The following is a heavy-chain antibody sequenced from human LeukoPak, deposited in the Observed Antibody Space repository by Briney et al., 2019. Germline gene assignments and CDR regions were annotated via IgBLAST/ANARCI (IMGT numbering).Heavy chain of an antibody. CDR2: IYSGGST. J-gene: IGHJ5*02. D-gene: IGHD3-10*01. CDR1: GCTVSSNY. V-gene: IGHV3-66*01. CDR3: ARIYGSGLFDP. Sequence: PGGSLRLSCAASGCTVSSNYMSWVRQAPGKGLEWVSVIYSGGSTYYADSVKGRFTISRDNSKNTLYLQMNSLRAEDTAVYYCARIYGSGLFDPWGQGTLVTVSS.